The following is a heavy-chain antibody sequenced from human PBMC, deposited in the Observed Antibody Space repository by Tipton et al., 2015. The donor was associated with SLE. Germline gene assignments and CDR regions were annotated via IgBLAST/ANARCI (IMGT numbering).Heavy chain of an antibody. CDR2: INHSGST. J-gene: IGHJ4*02. Sequence: TLSLTCAVYGGSFSGYYWSWIRQSPGKGLEWIGEINHSGSTNYNPSLKSRVIISVDTSKKQFSLKLSSVTAADTAVYYCGRACVGDCYFDYWGQGTLVTVSS. D-gene: IGHD2-21*02. V-gene: IGHV4-34*01. CDR1: GGSFSGYY. CDR3: GRACVGDCYFDY.